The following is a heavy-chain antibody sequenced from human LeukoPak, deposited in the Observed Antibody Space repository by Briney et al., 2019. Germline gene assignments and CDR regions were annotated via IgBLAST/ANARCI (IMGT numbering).Heavy chain of an antibody. CDR1: GFTFSRYW. CDR3: AGDLTVTTTGWFDP. D-gene: IGHD4-17*01. V-gene: IGHV3-21*01. J-gene: IGHJ5*02. Sequence: GGSLRLSCAASGFTFSRYWMSWVRQAPGKGLEWVSSISSTSIYIYYADSVKGRFTISRDNAKNSLYLQMDSLRAEDTAVYYCAGDLTVTTTGWFDPWGQGTLVTVSS. CDR2: ISSTSIYI.